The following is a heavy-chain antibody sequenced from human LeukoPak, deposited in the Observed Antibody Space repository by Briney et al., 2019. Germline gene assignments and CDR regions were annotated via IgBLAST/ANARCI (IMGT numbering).Heavy chain of an antibody. V-gene: IGHV4-34*01. D-gene: IGHD2-21*01. CDR3: ARDLLRGSYYFDY. J-gene: IGHJ4*02. CDR1: GGSISGYY. Sequence: SETLSLTCTVSGGSISGYYWSWIRQPPGKGLEWIGEINHSGSTNYNPSLKSRVTISVDTSKNQFSLKLSSVTAADTAVYYCARDLLRGSYYFDYWGQGTLVTVSS. CDR2: INHSGST.